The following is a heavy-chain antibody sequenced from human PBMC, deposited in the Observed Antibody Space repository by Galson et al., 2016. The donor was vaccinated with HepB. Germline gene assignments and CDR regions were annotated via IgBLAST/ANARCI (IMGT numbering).Heavy chain of an antibody. Sequence: SLRLSCAASGFTFSRYWMVWVRQAPGKGLEWVANIKEDASQRYYVGSVEGRFTISRDNAKNSLYLQMKSLRAEDTAMYYCARDGVEDGVKFDYWGQGTLVTVSP. CDR1: GFTFSRYW. CDR2: IKEDASQR. J-gene: IGHJ4*02. D-gene: IGHD3-10*01. CDR3: ARDGVEDGVKFDY. V-gene: IGHV3-7*01.